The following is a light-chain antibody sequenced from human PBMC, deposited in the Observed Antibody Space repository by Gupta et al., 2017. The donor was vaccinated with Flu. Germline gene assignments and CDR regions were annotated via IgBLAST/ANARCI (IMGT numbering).Light chain of an antibody. CDR2: RND. J-gene: IGLJ2*01. CDR3: AVWYDSRSGVI. V-gene: IGLV1-47*01. CDR1: SSNIGNNY. Sequence: SVVTQPPSASGTPGQRGSISCSGSSSNIGNNYVHWYQHLSVMAPNLLIFRNDQRPSPVPDRFSGSKCGASAALASSGLLAEDEGDYYCAVWYDSRSGVIFGGGTKLTVL.